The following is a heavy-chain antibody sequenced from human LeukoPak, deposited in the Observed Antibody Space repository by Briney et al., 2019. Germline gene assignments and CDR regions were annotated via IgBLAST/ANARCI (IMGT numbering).Heavy chain of an antibody. CDR3: VSDYDSGY. CDR1: GFTFRNNW. D-gene: IGHD5-12*01. V-gene: IGHV3-7*05. Sequence: GSLRLSCTASGFTFRNNWMNWDRQAPGKGLEWVANIKKDGSEKYCVDSVKGRFTISRDNAKNSLYLQMNTLRAEDTAVYYCVSDYDSGYWGQGTLVTVSS. CDR2: IKKDGSEK. J-gene: IGHJ4*02.